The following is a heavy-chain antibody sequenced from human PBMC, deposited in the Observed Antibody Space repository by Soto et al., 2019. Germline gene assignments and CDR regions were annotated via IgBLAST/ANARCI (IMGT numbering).Heavy chain of an antibody. CDR3: ARDLTQYYDFWSGPGP. CDR2: IIPIFGTA. CDR1: GGTFSSYA. J-gene: IGHJ5*02. V-gene: IGHV1-69*06. Sequence: SVKVSCKASGGTFSSYAISWVRQAPGQGLEWMGGIIPIFGTANYAQKFQGRVTITADKSTSTAYMELSSLRSEDTAVYYCARDLTQYYDFWSGPGPWGQGTMVTVSS. D-gene: IGHD3-3*01.